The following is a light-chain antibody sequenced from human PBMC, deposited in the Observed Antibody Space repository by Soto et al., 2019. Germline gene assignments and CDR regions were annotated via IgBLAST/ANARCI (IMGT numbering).Light chain of an antibody. CDR1: QSVSNSY. V-gene: IGKV3-20*01. CDR3: QQYGSSPLT. J-gene: IGKJ1*01. CDR2: GGS. Sequence: EIVLTQSPGTLSLSPGERATLSCRASQSVSNSYLAWYQHKSGQAPRLLIYGGSLRATGIPDRFSGSGSGTDFTVTISRLEPEDFAVYYCQQYGSSPLTFGQGTKVEIK.